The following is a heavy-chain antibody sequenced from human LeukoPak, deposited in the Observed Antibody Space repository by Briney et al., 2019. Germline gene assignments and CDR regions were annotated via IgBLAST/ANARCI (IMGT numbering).Heavy chain of an antibody. CDR3: EIASSGWAVDLYYFDY. Sequence: GGSLRLSCAVSGFTLSSYTMKWVRQAPGKGLEWVSSISSTSSYIYYADSVKGRFTISRDNAKDSLYLQMNSLRAEDTPGYYSEIASSGWAVDLYYFDYWGQGALVTVSS. CDR1: GFTLSSYT. V-gene: IGHV3-21*01. J-gene: IGHJ4*02. CDR2: ISSTSSYI. D-gene: IGHD6-25*01.